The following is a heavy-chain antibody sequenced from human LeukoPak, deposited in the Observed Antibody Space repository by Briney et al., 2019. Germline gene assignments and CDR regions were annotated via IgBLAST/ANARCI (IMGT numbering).Heavy chain of an antibody. D-gene: IGHD3-16*01. CDR3: ARDLTSAYWTPGGYYYYMDV. V-gene: IGHV3-48*01. Sequence: GGSLRLSCAASGFNLKTYSINWVRQAPGKGLEWISYITSDSAFMYYADSVEGRFTISRDNAKNSVYPQMHSLRVEDTAVYYCARDLTSAYWTPGGYYYYMDVWGKGTTVTVSS. CDR2: ITSDSAFM. J-gene: IGHJ6*03. CDR1: GFNLKTYS.